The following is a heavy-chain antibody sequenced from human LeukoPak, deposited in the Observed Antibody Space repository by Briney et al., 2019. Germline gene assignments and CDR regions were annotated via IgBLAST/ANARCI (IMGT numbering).Heavy chain of an antibody. CDR2: MNPNSGNT. J-gene: IGHJ6*03. CDR3: ARRVYSSSWYYYYYMDV. CDR1: GYTFTSYD. Sequence: ASVKVSCKASGYTFTSYDINWVRQATGQGLEWMGWMNPNSGNTGYAQKFQGRVTITRNTSISTAYMELSSLRSEDTAVYYCARRVYSSSWYYYYYMDVWGKGTTVTVSS. V-gene: IGHV1-8*03. D-gene: IGHD6-13*01.